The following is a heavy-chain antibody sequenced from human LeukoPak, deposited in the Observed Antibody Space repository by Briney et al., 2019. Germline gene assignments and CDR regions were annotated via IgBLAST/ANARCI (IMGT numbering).Heavy chain of an antibody. D-gene: IGHD3-3*01. J-gene: IGHJ6*02. V-gene: IGHV1-46*01. Sequence: GASVKVSCKASGYTFTSYYMHWVRQAPGQGLEWMGIINPSGGSTSYAQKFQGRVTMTRDTSTSTVYMELSSLRSEDTAVYYCARDYVLRFLEWLTDYYGMDVWGQGTTVTVSS. CDR2: INPSGGST. CDR1: GYTFTSYY. CDR3: ARDYVLRFLEWLTDYYGMDV.